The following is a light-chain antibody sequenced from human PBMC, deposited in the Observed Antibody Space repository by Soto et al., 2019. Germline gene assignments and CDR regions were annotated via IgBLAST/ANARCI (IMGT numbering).Light chain of an antibody. CDR2: DAS. Sequence: DIQMTQSPSTLSASVGDRVTITCRASQSISSWLAWYQQKPGKAPKLLIYDASSLESGVPSRFSGSVSGTKFTLTISSLQPDDFATYYCQQYNSYWYSFGQGTKLEIK. V-gene: IGKV1-5*01. J-gene: IGKJ2*01. CDR3: QQYNSYWYS. CDR1: QSISSW.